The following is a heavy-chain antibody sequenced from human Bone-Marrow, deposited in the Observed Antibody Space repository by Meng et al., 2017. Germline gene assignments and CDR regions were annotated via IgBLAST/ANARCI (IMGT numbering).Heavy chain of an antibody. D-gene: IGHD3-10*01. CDR3: ARDYYYGLLY. V-gene: IGHV3-21*01. CDR1: GFFSSTYT. Sequence: GSLRLSCEASGFFSSTYTMNWVRQAPGKGLEWVSSISSSSAYIYYADSVKGRFTISRDNAKNSLYLQMDSLRAEDTALYYCARDYYYGLLYWGQGTVVTVSS. J-gene: IGHJ4*02. CDR2: ISSSSAYI.